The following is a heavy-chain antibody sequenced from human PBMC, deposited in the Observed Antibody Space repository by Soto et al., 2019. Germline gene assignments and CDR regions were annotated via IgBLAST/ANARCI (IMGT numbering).Heavy chain of an antibody. Sequence: QVQLVQSGAEVKKPGASVKVSCKASGYTFTSYGITWVRQAPGQGLEWMGWISAYNGDTNYAQKLQGRVTMTTDTTTSTAYMELRSLRSDCTAVYYCARVSVIAPRTMPHKNWFDPWGQGTLVTVSS. J-gene: IGHJ5*02. CDR3: ARVSVIAPRTMPHKNWFDP. CDR2: ISAYNGDT. V-gene: IGHV1-18*01. CDR1: GYTFTSYG. D-gene: IGHD2-2*01.